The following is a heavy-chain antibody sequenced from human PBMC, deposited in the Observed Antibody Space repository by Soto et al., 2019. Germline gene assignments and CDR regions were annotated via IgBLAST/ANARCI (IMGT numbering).Heavy chain of an antibody. V-gene: IGHV3-23*01. CDR1: GFTFSSYA. CDR2: ISGSGGST. D-gene: IGHD3-22*01. J-gene: IGHJ3*02. Sequence: GGSLRLSCAASGFTFSSYAMSWVRQAPGKGLEWVSAISGSGGSTYYADSVKGRFTISRDNSKNTLYLQMNSLRAEDTAVYYCAKDLEPGSGYYHHDAFDIWGQGTMVTVSS. CDR3: AKDLEPGSGYYHHDAFDI.